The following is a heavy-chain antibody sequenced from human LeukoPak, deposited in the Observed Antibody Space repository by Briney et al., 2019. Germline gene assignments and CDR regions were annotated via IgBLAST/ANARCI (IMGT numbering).Heavy chain of an antibody. CDR1: GFTVSSNH. V-gene: IGHV4-34*08. CDR2: INHSGST. CDR3: ASPARIAAAP. D-gene: IGHD6-13*01. J-gene: IGHJ5*02. Sequence: GSLRLSCAASGFTVSSNHMNWVRQPPGKGLEWIGEINHSGSTNYNPSLKSRVTISVDTSKNQFSLKLSSVTAADTAVYYCASPARIAAAPWGQGTLVTVSS.